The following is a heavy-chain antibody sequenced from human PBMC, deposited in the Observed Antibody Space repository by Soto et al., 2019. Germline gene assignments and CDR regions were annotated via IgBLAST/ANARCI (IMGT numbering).Heavy chain of an antibody. CDR1: GFTFSSYG. CDR3: AKDQVKRGVAAAGYYYYYGMDV. V-gene: IGHV3-30*18. D-gene: IGHD6-13*01. Sequence: RRLSCAASGFTFSSYGMHWVRQAPGKGLEWVAVISYDGSNKYYADSVKGRFTISRDNSKNTLYLQMNSLRAEDTAVYYCAKDQVKRGVAAAGYYYYYGMDVWGQGTTVTVSS. CDR2: ISYDGSNK. J-gene: IGHJ6*02.